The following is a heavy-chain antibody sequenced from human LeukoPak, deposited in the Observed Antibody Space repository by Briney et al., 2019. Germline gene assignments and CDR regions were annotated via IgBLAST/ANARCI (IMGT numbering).Heavy chain of an antibody. CDR1: GGSFSGYY. J-gene: IGHJ4*02. CDR3: ARVGVMITFGGVTRYPFDY. V-gene: IGHV4-34*01. Sequence: SETLSLTCAVYGGSFSGYYWSWIRQPPGNGLEWIGEINHSGSTNYNPSLKSRVTISVDTSKNQFSLKLSSVTAADTAVYYCARVGVMITFGGVTRYPFDYWGQGTLVTVSS. D-gene: IGHD3-16*01. CDR2: INHSGST.